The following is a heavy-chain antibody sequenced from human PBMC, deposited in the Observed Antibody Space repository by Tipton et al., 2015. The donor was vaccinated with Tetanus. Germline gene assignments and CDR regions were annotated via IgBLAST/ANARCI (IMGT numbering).Heavy chain of an antibody. CDR3: ARDGSGSDFDY. CDR2: VSGGGDST. J-gene: IGHJ4*02. V-gene: IGHV3-23*01. D-gene: IGHD6-19*01. Sequence: SLRLSCAASGFTFSNYAMSWVRQAPGKGLKWVSAVSGGGDSTYYADSVKGRFTISRDTSQNHLFLQMNSLRAEDTARYYCARDGSGSDFDYWGQGTLVTVSS. CDR1: GFTFSNYA.